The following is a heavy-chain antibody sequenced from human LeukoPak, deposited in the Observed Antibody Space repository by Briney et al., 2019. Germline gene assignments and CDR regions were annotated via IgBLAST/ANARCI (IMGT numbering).Heavy chain of an antibody. Sequence: SVKVSCKASGGTFSSYAISWVRQAPGQGLEWMGGIIPIFGTANYAQKFQGRATITTDESTSTAYMELSSLRSEDTAVYYCARERAYYGSGSPHYYFDYWGQGTLVTVSS. CDR2: IIPIFGTA. V-gene: IGHV1-69*05. CDR1: GGTFSSYA. CDR3: ARERAYYGSGSPHYYFDY. D-gene: IGHD3-10*01. J-gene: IGHJ4*02.